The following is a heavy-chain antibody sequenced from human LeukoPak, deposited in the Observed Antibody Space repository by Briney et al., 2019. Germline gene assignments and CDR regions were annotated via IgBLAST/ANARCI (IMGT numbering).Heavy chain of an antibody. V-gene: IGHV3-7*01. J-gene: IGHJ6*02. CDR1: GFTFSSYW. CDR2: IKQDGSEK. CDR3: ARVIGYDYSHYGMDV. Sequence: GGSLRLSCAASGFTFSSYWMSWVRRAPGKGLEWVANIKQDGSEKYYVDSVKGRFTISRDNAKNSLYLQMNSLRAEDTAVYYCARVIGYDYSHYGMDVWGQGTTVTVSS. D-gene: IGHD5-12*01.